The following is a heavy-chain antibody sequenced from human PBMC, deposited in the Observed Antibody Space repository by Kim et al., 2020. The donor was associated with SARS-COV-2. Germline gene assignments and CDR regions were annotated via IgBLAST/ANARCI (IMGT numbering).Heavy chain of an antibody. CDR1: GGSIRSYY. J-gene: IGHJ4*01. CDR3: ARGPMGNGYFY. D-gene: IGHD3-22*01. Sequence: SETLSLTCTVSGGSIRSYYWSWIRKPPGKGLEWIGYGYYSGSTNQNPSLKSRVSISVDTSKNQISLKLTSVTADDTAVYYCARGPMGNGYFYWGQGILVT. V-gene: IGHV4-59*01. CDR2: GYYSGST.